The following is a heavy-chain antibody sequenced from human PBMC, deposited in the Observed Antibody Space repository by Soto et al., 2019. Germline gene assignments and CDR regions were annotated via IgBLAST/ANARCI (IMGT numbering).Heavy chain of an antibody. Sequence: SETLSLTCAVYGGSFSGYYWSWIRQPPGKGLEWIGEINHSGSTNYNPSLKSRVTISVDTSKNQFSLKQSSVTAPDTAVYYCARSGWELEPHFDYWGQGTLVTVSS. J-gene: IGHJ4*02. V-gene: IGHV4-34*01. CDR3: ARSGWELEPHFDY. CDR1: GGSFSGYY. D-gene: IGHD1-1*01. CDR2: INHSGST.